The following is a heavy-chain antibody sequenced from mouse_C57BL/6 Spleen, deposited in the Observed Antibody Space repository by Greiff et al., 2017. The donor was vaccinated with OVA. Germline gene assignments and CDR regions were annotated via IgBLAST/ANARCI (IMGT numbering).Heavy chain of an antibody. CDR2: ISSGSSTI. V-gene: IGHV5-17*01. J-gene: IGHJ2*01. CDR3: ARDDWGYFDY. Sequence: DVMLVESGGGLVKPGGSLKLSCAASGFTFSDYGMHWVRQAPEKGLEWVAYISSGSSTIYYADTVKGRFTISRDNAKNTLFLQMTSLRSEDTAMYYCARDDWGYFDYWGQGTTLTVSS. CDR1: GFTFSDYG. D-gene: IGHD2-4*01.